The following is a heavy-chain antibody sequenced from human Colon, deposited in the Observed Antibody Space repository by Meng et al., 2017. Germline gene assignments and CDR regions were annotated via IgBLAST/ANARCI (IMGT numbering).Heavy chain of an antibody. V-gene: IGHV3-7*01. CDR1: GFTFSSDW. J-gene: IGHJ3*02. Sequence: GESLKISCAALGFTFSSDWMSWVRQASGKGLEWVANIKQDGSEKYYVDSVKGRFTISRDNAKNSLYLQMNSLRAEDTAVYYCARAYYYDSSGYYDDAFDIWGQGTMVTVSS. D-gene: IGHD3-22*01. CDR2: IKQDGSEK. CDR3: ARAYYYDSSGYYDDAFDI.